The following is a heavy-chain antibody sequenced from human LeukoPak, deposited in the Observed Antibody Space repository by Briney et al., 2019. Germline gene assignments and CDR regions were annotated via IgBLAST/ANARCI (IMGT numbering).Heavy chain of an antibody. CDR1: GGSFSGYY. CDR3: ARADCSSTSCYTGLDY. CDR2: INHSGSN. Sequence: SETLSLTCAVYGGSFSGYYWSWIRQPPGKGLEWIGEINHSGSNNYNPSLKSRVTISVDTSKNQFSLKLSSVTAADTAVYYCARADCSSTSCYTGLDYWGQGTLVTVSS. D-gene: IGHD2-2*02. V-gene: IGHV4-34*01. J-gene: IGHJ4*02.